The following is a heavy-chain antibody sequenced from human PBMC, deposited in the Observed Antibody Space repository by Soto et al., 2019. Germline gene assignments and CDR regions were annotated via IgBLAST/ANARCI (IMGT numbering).Heavy chain of an antibody. CDR3: ARPYSSGWYPIFDY. CDR2: IYYSGST. V-gene: IGHV4-39*01. CDR1: GGSISSSSYY. Sequence: SETLSLTCTVSGGSISSSSYYWGWIRQPPGKGLEWIGSIYYSGSTYYNPSLKSRVTISVDTSKNQFSLKLSSVTAADTAVYYCARPYSSGWYPIFDYWGQGTLVTVSS. D-gene: IGHD6-19*01. J-gene: IGHJ4*02.